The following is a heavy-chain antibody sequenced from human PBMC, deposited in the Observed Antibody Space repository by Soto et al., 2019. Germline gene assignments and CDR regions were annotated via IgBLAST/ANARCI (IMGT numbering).Heavy chain of an antibody. D-gene: IGHD3-16*01. CDR1: GFRFSDAW. CDR2: IKSKNVGGTT. CDR3: TSLIWGEGDY. V-gene: IGHV3-15*07. J-gene: IGHJ4*02. Sequence: GGSLRLSCAAXGFRFSDAWINWVRQTPGKGLEWVGRIKSKNVGGTTDYAAPVKGRFTISRDDSKNTLYLQMNALKIEDTARYYFTSLIWGEGDYWGRGTLVTVSS.